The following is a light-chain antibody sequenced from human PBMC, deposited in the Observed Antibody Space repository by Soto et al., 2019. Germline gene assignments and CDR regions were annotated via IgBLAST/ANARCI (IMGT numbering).Light chain of an antibody. Sequence: SSELTQPPSVSVAPGKTASITCGGDNIETKGVHWYQQKPGQAPVLVISYDSDRPSGIPERFSGSNSGNTATLTITRVEAGDEADYYCQVWDTSSDHSVVFGGGTKVTVL. CDR1: NIETKG. J-gene: IGLJ2*01. V-gene: IGLV3-21*04. CDR3: QVWDTSSDHSVV. CDR2: YDS.